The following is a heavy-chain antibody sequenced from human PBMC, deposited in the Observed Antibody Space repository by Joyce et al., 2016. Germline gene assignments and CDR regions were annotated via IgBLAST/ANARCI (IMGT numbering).Heavy chain of an antibody. V-gene: IGHV4-34*01. CDR1: VGPFRGFF. Sequence: QVQLQQWGAGLLKPSETLSLTCAVSVGPFRGFFWTWVRQAPGKGLEWIGDINNSGVTKYNPSLKTRVTFSVDTSKNQFSLKLTSLSAADTAVYYCARSQWLAPLMYWGQGTPVTVSS. CDR2: INNSGVT. D-gene: IGHD6-19*01. CDR3: ARSQWLAPLMY. J-gene: IGHJ4*02.